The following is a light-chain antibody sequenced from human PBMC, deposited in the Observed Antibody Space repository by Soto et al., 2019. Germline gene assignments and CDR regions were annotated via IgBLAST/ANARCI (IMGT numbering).Light chain of an antibody. CDR3: QQSYSTPFT. CDR2: AAS. Sequence: DIQMTQSPSSLSASVGDRVTITCRASQSINSYLDWYQQKRGKAPKLLIYAASSLQSGVPSRFSGSGSGTGFTLTISSLQPEDFATYYCQQSYSTPFTFGRGTKVDIK. J-gene: IGKJ3*01. V-gene: IGKV1-39*01. CDR1: QSINSY.